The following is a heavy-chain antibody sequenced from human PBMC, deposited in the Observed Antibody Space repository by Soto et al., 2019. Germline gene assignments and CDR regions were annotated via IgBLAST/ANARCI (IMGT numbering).Heavy chain of an antibody. J-gene: IGHJ4*02. V-gene: IGHV1-18*01. CDR1: GFAFKGYY. D-gene: IGHD3-10*01. CDR2: ISTYNGIT. CDR3: VRGDTYYMNCYLEY. Sequence: QVQLVQSGAEVKKPGPSVKVSCKTSGFAFKGYYIYWVRQAPGLGLELMGCISTYNGITQYGQRLQDRVTMTIDTSASTAYLELRSLRSDDTALYFCVRGDTYYMNCYLEYWGQGTLVIVSS.